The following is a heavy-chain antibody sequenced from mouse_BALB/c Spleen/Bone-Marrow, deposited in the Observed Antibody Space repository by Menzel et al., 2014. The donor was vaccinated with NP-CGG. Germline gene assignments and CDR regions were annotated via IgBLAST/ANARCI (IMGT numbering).Heavy chain of an antibody. CDR2: ISDGGSYT. CDR1: GFNFSDYY. CDR3: ARYGSSPYAMDY. Sequence: EAKLVESGGGLVKPGGSLKLSCAASGFNFSDYYMYWVRQTPVKRLERVATISDGGSYTYYPDSVKCRFTISGDNAKNILCLQMISLKSEDTAMYYCARYGSSPYAMDYWGQGTSVTVSS. J-gene: IGHJ4*01. D-gene: IGHD1-1*01. V-gene: IGHV5-4*02.